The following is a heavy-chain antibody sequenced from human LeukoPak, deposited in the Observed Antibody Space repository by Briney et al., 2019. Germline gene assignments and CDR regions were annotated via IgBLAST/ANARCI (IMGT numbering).Heavy chain of an antibody. CDR1: GYTFTGYY. D-gene: IGHD2-2*01. Sequence: ASVKVSCKASGYTFTGYYMHWVRQAPGQRLEWMGWINPNSGGTNYAQKFQGRVTMTRDTSISTAYMGLSRLRPDDTAVYYCATRYCSSTSCYAEYFQHWGQGTLVTVSS. CDR2: INPNSGGT. CDR3: ATRYCSSTSCYAEYFQH. J-gene: IGHJ1*01. V-gene: IGHV1-2*02.